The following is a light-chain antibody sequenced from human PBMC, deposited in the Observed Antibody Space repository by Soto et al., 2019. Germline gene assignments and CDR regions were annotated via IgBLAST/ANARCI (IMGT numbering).Light chain of an antibody. CDR2: GAS. CDR3: QQYGGSPRT. J-gene: IGKJ2*01. V-gene: IGKV3-20*01. CDR1: QSVSSK. Sequence: EIVLTQSPGTLSLSLGGRATLSCRASQSVSSKLAWYQQKPGQAPRVLIYGASSRATGIPDRFGGSGSGTDFTLTISRLEPEDFAVYYCQQYGGSPRTFGQGTKLEI.